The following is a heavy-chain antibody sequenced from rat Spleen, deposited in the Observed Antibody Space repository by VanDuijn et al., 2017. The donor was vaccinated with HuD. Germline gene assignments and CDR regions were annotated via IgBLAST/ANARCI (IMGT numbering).Heavy chain of an antibody. CDR2: ISYDDSTT. CDR3: AKAGKGYYGPYVMDA. CDR1: GFTFSDCY. Sequence: EVQLVESGGGLVQPGRSLKLSCATSGFTFSDCYMAWVRQAPKKGLEWVAYISYDDSTTYYRDPVKGRFTISRDNAKSTLYLQMDSLRSEDTATYYGAKAGKGYYGPYVMDAWGQGVMVTVSS. V-gene: IGHV5-7*01. J-gene: IGHJ2*01. D-gene: IGHD1-6*01.